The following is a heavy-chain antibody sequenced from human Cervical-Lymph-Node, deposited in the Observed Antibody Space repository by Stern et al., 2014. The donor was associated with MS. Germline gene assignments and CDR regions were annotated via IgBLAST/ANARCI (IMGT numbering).Heavy chain of an antibody. D-gene: IGHD4-17*01. CDR1: GGSISGTAW. J-gene: IGHJ4*02. CDR3: TRNGYYCLDS. V-gene: IGHV4-4*02. CDR2: IYQSGST. Sequence: QVQLQESGPGLVKPAGTLSLTCAVSGGSISGTAWWSWVRQPPGKGLEWIGEIYQSGSTNYNPSLKSRVTISLGKSKTQFSLNLASVTAADTAVYYCTRNGYYCLDSWGQGTLVTVSS.